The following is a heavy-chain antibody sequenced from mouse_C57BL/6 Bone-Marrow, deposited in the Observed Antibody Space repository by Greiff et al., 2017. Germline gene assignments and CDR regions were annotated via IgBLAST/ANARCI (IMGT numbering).Heavy chain of an antibody. Sequence: QVQLQQPGAELVKPGASVKMSCKASGYTFTSYWITWVKQRPGQGLEWIGEIDPSDSYTNYNQKFKGKSTLTVDKSSSTAYMQLSSLTSEDSAVYYCAREAIDYWGQGTSVTVSS. J-gene: IGHJ4*01. CDR3: AREAIDY. V-gene: IGHV1-69*01. CDR2: IDPSDSYT. CDR1: GYTFTSYW.